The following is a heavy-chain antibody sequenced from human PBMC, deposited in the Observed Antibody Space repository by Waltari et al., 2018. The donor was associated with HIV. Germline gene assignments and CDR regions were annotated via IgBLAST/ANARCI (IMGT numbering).Heavy chain of an antibody. CDR2: ISYDGSNK. CDR3: AREGTAGFPHYYYGMDV. CDR1: GFTFSSYA. V-gene: IGHV3-30*04. Sequence: QVQLVESGGGVVQPGRSLRLSCAASGFTFSSYAMHWVRQAPGKGLEWVVVISYDGSNKYYADSVKVRFTISRDNSKNTLYLQMNSLRAEDTAVYYCAREGTAGFPHYYYGMDVWGQGTTVTVSS. D-gene: IGHD3-10*01. J-gene: IGHJ6*02.